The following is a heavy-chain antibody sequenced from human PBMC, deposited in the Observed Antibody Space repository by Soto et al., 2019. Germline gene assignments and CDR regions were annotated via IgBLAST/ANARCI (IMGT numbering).Heavy chain of an antibody. J-gene: IGHJ4*02. CDR3: ARDLGFSDFDFNY. V-gene: IGHV1-18*01. CDR1: GYTFPNSG. Sequence: VQLVQSGAEVKKPGASGKGSCNASGYTFPNSGFSWVRQAPGQGLEWVGWIRVNNGDTHYAQKLQGRVTMTTDTSTSTAIMELRSLRSEDTAVYYCARDLGFSDFDFNYWGQGTLITVSS. D-gene: IGHD2-21*02. CDR2: IRVNNGDT.